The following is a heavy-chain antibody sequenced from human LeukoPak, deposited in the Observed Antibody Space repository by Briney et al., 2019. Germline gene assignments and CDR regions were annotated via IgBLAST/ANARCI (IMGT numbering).Heavy chain of an antibody. CDR2: IWSDGSNK. J-gene: IGHJ4*02. V-gene: IGHV3-33*01. CDR1: GFTFSYYA. D-gene: IGHD3-10*01. Sequence: GRSLRLSCSASGFTFSYYAIHWVRQAPGKGLEWVALIWSDGSNKYYADSVKGRITISRDNPKNTVYLQMNSLRAEDTAVYYCARELFSSGSCPDGWGQGTLVTVSS. CDR3: ARELFSSGSCPDG.